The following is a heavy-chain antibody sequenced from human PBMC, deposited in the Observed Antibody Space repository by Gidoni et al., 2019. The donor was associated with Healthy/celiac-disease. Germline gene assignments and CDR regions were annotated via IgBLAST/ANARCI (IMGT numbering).Heavy chain of an antibody. V-gene: IGHV4-34*01. J-gene: IGHJ4*02. D-gene: IGHD3-10*01. CDR2: INHSGST. CDR3: ARGRRMLVRGVIFDY. Sequence: QVQLQQLVAGLLKPSYTLSLTCAVYGGSFSGYYWSWFRQPPGKGLEWIGEINHSGSTNYNPSLKSRVTISVDTSKNQFSLKLSSVTAADTAVYYCARGRRMLVRGVIFDYWGQGTLVTVSS. CDR1: GGSFSGYY.